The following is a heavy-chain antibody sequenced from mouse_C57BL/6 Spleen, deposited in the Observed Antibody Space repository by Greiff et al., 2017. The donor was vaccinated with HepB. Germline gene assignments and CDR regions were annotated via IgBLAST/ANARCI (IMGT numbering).Heavy chain of an antibody. D-gene: IGHD2-10*01. V-gene: IGHV2-2*01. CDR2: IWSGGSS. CDR1: GFSLTSYG. CDR3: ARTYYGNYEGAMDY. Sequence: VQLKESGPGLVQPSQSLSITCTASGFSLTSYGVHWVRQSPGKGLEWLGVIWSGGSSDYNAAFISRLSISRDNSKSQVFFKLNSLQADDTAIYYCARTYYGNYEGAMDYWGQGTSVTVSS. J-gene: IGHJ4*01.